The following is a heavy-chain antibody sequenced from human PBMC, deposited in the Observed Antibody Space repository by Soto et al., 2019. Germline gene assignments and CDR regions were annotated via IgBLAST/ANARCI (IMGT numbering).Heavy chain of an antibody. D-gene: IGHD1-7*01. V-gene: IGHV3-48*02. CDR2: ISSSSSTI. CDR1: GFTFSSYS. CDR3: ARETAGTNYYYGMDV. Sequence: PGGSLRLSCAASGFTFSSYSMNWVRQAPGKGLEWVSYISSSSSTIYYADSVKGRFTISRDNAKNSLYLQMNSLRDEDTAVYYCARETAGTNYYYGMDVWGQGTTVTVSS. J-gene: IGHJ6*02.